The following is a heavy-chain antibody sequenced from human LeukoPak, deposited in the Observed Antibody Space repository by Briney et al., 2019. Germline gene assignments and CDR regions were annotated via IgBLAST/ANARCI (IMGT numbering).Heavy chain of an antibody. CDR2: IYYSGST. J-gene: IGHJ6*03. CDR3: ARGMTQEYYYYYYYMDV. Sequence: SETLSLTCTVSGGSISSYYWSWIRQPPGKGLEWIGYIYYSGSTNYNPSLKSRVTISVYTSKNQFSLKLSSVTAADTAVYFCARGMTQEYYYYYYYMDVWGKGTTVTVSS. V-gene: IGHV4-59*01. CDR1: GGSISSYY.